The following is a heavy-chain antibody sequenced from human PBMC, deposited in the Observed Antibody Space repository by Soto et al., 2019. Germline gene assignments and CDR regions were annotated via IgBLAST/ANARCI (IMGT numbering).Heavy chain of an antibody. V-gene: IGHV4-39*07. J-gene: IGHJ6*02. Sequence: SETLSLTCTVSGGSISSSSYYWGWIRQPPGKGLEWIGSTYYSGSTYYKPSLKSRVTISVDTSKNQFSLKLSSVTAADTAVYYCARDGPRDYDFWSGYYRDYYYGMDVWGQGTTVTVSS. CDR2: TYYSGST. CDR1: GGSISSSSYY. CDR3: ARDGPRDYDFWSGYYRDYYYGMDV. D-gene: IGHD3-3*01.